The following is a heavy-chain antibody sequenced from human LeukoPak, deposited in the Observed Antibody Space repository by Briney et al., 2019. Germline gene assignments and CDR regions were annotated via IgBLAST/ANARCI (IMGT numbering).Heavy chain of an antibody. D-gene: IGHD4-11*01. CDR2: ISSTGGAT. Sequence: GGSLRLSCAASGFTFSSYAMSWFRQAPGKGLEWVSAISSTGGATYYADSVKGRFAISRDNSRNTVDLQMNSLRADDTAVYYCAKESPYTSPRNYYFDYWGQGALVTVSS. CDR1: GFTFSSYA. J-gene: IGHJ4*02. V-gene: IGHV3-23*01. CDR3: AKESPYTSPRNYYFDY.